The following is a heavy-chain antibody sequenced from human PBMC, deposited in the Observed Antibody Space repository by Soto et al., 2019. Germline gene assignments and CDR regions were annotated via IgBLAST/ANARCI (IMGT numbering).Heavy chain of an antibody. Sequence: SETLSVTCSVSCYSITSGYYWGCIRQSPGSGLEGIGGAFHVCHAYDNPSLTSRTTISLDTSNTHFSLRLPPVTAADPAVHYRARGPDVVVAPTAEGYYFDHWGQGALVPVSS. CDR3: ARGPDVVVAPTAEGYYFDH. V-gene: IGHV4-38-2*02. J-gene: IGHJ4*02. CDR2: AFHVCHA. D-gene: IGHD1-1*01. CDR1: CYSITSGYY.